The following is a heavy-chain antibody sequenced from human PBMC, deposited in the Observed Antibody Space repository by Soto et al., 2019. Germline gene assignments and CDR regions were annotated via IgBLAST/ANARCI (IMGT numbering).Heavy chain of an antibody. CDR3: ARDSGVYCSGGSCHARGAFDI. CDR2: IYSGGST. D-gene: IGHD2-15*01. Sequence: GESLKISCAASGFTVSSNYMSWVRQAPGKGLEWVSVIYSGGSTYYADSVKGRFTISRDNSKNTLYLQMNSLRAEDTAVYYCARDSGVYCSGGSCHARGAFDIWGQGTMVTVSS. V-gene: IGHV3-66*01. J-gene: IGHJ3*02. CDR1: GFTVSSNY.